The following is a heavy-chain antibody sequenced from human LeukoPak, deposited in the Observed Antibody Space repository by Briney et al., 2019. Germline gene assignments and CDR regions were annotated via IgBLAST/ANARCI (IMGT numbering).Heavy chain of an antibody. Sequence: SETLSLTCAVYGGSFSGYYWSWIRQPPGKRLEWIGEINHSGSTNYNPSLKSRVTISVDTSKNQFSLKLSSVTAADTAVYYCASYTMVRGRWAVYWGQGTLVTVSS. CDR2: INHSGST. CDR3: ASYTMVRGRWAVY. CDR1: GGSFSGYY. V-gene: IGHV4-34*01. J-gene: IGHJ4*02. D-gene: IGHD3-10*01.